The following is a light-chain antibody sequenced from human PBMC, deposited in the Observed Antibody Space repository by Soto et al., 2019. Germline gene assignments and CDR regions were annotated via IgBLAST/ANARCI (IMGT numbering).Light chain of an antibody. CDR1: QSVSSN. Sequence: EIVMTQSPATLSVSPGERATISCRASQSVSSNLAWYQQKPGQAPRLLIYGASTRATGIPARFSGSGSGTEFTLTISSPLSEDFAVYYCQQYNNWPPAFGGGTKVEIK. V-gene: IGKV3-15*01. CDR3: QQYNNWPPA. CDR2: GAS. J-gene: IGKJ4*01.